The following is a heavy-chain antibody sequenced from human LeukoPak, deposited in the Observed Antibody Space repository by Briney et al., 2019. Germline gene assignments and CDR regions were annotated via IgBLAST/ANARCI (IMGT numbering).Heavy chain of an antibody. Sequence: ASVKVSCKASGYTFTGYYMHWVRQAPGQGLEWMGWINPNSGGTNYAQKFQGRVTMTRDTSNSTAYMELSRLRSDDTAVYYCARSPGIIGPYNYWGQGTLVTVSS. D-gene: IGHD1-14*01. J-gene: IGHJ4*02. V-gene: IGHV1-2*02. CDR3: ARSPGIIGPYNY. CDR2: INPNSGGT. CDR1: GYTFTGYY.